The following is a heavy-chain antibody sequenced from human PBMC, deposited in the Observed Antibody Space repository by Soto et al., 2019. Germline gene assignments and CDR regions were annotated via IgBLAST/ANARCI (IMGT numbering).Heavy chain of an antibody. CDR2: ISYDGTNK. CDR3: AKDQAYYDNSGYFDY. CDR1: GFTFSRYG. V-gene: IGHV3-30*18. Sequence: HPGGSLRLSCAASGFTFSRYGMHWVRQAPGKGLEWVAVISYDGTNKYYGVSVKGRFTISRDNFRNTLYLQMNSLRAEDTAVYYCAKDQAYYDNSGYFDYWGQGNLVTVSS. D-gene: IGHD3-22*01. J-gene: IGHJ4*02.